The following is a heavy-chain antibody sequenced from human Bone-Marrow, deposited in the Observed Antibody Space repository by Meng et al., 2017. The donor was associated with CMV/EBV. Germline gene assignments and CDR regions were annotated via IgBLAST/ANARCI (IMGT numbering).Heavy chain of an antibody. Sequence: GESLKISCAASGFTFSSYWMSWVRQAPGKGLEWVANIKQDGSEKYYVDSVKGRFTISRDNAKNSLYLQMNSLRAEDTAVYYCTKDWFDPWGQGTRVTGSS. V-gene: IGHV3-7*01. CDR2: IKQDGSEK. J-gene: IGHJ5*02. CDR3: TKDWFDP. CDR1: GFTFSSYW.